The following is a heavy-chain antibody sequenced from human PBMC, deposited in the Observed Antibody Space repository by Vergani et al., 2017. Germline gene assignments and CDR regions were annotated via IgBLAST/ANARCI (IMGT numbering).Heavy chain of an antibody. CDR3: VNGYYYDQSGLASFDY. V-gene: IGHV3-23*01. CDR2: IGGDGNT. Sequence: EVQLLESGGGLVQPGGSLRLSCAASGFSFSGNAMSWVRQAPGKGLEWVSGIGGDGNTHYPDSVKGRFTISRDNSKNTLYLQMDSLTAEDTAIYFCVNGYYYDQSGLASFDYWGQGTLVTVSS. D-gene: IGHD3-22*01. J-gene: IGHJ4*02. CDR1: GFSFSGNA.